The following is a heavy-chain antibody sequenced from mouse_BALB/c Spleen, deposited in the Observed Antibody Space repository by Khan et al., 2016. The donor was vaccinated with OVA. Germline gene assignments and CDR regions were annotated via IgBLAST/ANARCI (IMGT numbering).Heavy chain of an antibody. D-gene: IGHD4-1*01. CDR3: ASNLTGSFAY. CDR2: ISSGGDYT. J-gene: IGHJ3*01. Sequence: EVQLVESGGDLVKPGGSLKLSCAASGFSFSSYSMSWVRQTPDKRLEWVATISSGGDYTYYPDIVKGRFTISRDNAKNTLYLQMSSLKSEDTARYYLASNLTGSFAYWGQGTLVTVSA. V-gene: IGHV5-6*01. CDR1: GFSFSSYS.